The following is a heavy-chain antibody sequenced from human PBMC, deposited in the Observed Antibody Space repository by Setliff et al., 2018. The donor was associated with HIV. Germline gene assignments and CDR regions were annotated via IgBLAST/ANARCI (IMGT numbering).Heavy chain of an antibody. J-gene: IGHJ4*02. V-gene: IGHV3-21*01. D-gene: IGHD1-1*01. CDR1: GFTFSYYS. CDR2: ITSNTDYI. Sequence: PGGSLRLSCAASGFTFSYYSMNWVRQAPGKGLEWVSSITSNTDYISYADSVKGRFTISRDNTKNSLYLQMNSLRAEDTAVYYCVRAPRSFPRPRDYWGQGTLVTAPQ. CDR3: VRAPRSFPRPRDY.